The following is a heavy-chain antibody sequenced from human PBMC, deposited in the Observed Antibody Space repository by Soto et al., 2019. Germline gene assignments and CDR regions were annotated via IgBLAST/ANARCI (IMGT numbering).Heavy chain of an antibody. CDR1: GYTFTAYW. CDR3: ARGGYSGNSKDPFYI. J-gene: IGHJ3*02. CDR2: IYPGDYDT. D-gene: IGHD6-25*01. Sequence: GESLKISCKGSGYTFTAYWIGWVRQMPGKGLEWMGIIYPGDYDTRYSPSFQGQVTISADKSISTAYLQWSSLKASDTAMFYCARGGYSGNSKDPFYIWGPGTMVTVSS. V-gene: IGHV5-51*01.